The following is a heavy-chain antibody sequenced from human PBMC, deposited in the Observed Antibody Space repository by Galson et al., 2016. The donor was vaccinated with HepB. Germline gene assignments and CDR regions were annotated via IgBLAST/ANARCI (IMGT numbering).Heavy chain of an antibody. Sequence: SLRHSCAASGFTFSSYAMSWVRQAPGKGLEWVSGNSGSGASTYYADSVKGRFTISRDNSKNTLYLRMNSLRAEDTAEYYCAKDRLWFGELESYYFDYWGQGTLVTVSS. J-gene: IGHJ4*02. V-gene: IGHV3-23*01. CDR3: AKDRLWFGELESYYFDY. CDR1: GFTFSSYA. CDR2: NSGSGAST. D-gene: IGHD3-10*01.